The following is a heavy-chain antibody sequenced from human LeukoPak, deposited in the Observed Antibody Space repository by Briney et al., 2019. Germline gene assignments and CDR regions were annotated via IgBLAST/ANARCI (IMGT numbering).Heavy chain of an antibody. J-gene: IGHJ4*02. CDR1: GGSFSGYY. V-gene: IGHV4-34*01. CDR3: ARGTLLKAFDY. CDR2: INHSGST. Sequence: SETLSLTCAVYGGSFSGYYWSWIRQPPGKGLEWIWEINHSGSTNYNPSLKSRVTISVDTSKNQFSLKLSSVTAADTAVYYCARGTLLKAFDYWGQGTLVTVSS. D-gene: IGHD2-15*01.